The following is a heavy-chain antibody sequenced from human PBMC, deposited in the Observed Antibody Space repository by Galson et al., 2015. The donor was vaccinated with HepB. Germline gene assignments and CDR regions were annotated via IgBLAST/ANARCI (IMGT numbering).Heavy chain of an antibody. CDR3: ARGVYAFDI. J-gene: IGHJ3*02. Sequence: SLRLSCAPSGFTFSRYWMSWVRQAPGKGLQWVANIKEDGGEKYYVESVKGRFTISRDNAKNSVYLQMNSLRVEDTAVYYCARGVYAFDIWGQGTMVTVSS. CDR1: GFTFSRYW. V-gene: IGHV3-7*03. CDR2: IKEDGGEK.